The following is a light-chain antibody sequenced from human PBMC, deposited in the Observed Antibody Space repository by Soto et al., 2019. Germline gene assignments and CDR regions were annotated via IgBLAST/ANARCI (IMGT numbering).Light chain of an antibody. J-gene: IGKJ5*01. CDR1: QNVISQ. Sequence: EIVLTQSPATLSLSPGERATLSCRASQNVISQLGWYQQKPGQAPRLLIYDASNRATGIPARFSGSGSGTDFTLFISSLEPEDFAVYYCQQRRDWPITFGQGTRLEIK. V-gene: IGKV3-11*01. CDR3: QQRRDWPIT. CDR2: DAS.